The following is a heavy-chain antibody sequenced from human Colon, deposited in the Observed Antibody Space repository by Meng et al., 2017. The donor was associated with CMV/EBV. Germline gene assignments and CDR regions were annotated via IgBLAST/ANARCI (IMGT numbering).Heavy chain of an antibody. CDR3: ARVDDDDGTGSSYRHLDH. Sequence: GESLKISCAASRLTLTTNWMTWVRRAPGKGLEWVATIKEDGSERSYVDSVKGRFTISRDNARNSLYLQMNSLRAEDTAVYYCARVDDDDGTGSSYRHLDHWGQGTLVTVSS. V-gene: IGHV3-7*01. D-gene: IGHD3-10*01. CDR2: IKEDGSER. CDR1: RLTLTTNW. J-gene: IGHJ4*02.